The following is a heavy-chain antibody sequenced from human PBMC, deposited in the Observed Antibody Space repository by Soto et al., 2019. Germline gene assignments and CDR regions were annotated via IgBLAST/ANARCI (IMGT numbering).Heavy chain of an antibody. CDR2: ICHGGGA. CDR1: GGSFNGYC. V-gene: IGHV4-34*01. Sequence: SETMALTCAVYGGSFNGYCGSWIRQTPGERLEWVGDICHGGGANYNPSLKSRVSFSMDPSKNQFSLKLNSVMAADTAVYYCAGYSNSWSKYVKHWGRGSLVTVSS. D-gene: IGHD6-13*01. CDR3: AGYSNSWSKYVKH. J-gene: IGHJ1*01.